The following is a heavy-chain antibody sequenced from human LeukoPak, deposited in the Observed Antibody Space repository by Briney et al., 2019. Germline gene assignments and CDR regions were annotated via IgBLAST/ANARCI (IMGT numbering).Heavy chain of an antibody. CDR3: ARRGYCTNGVCYPDSVDY. D-gene: IGHD2-8*01. CDR2: VDPSDSYT. CDR1: GYSFTSYW. Sequence: PGESLEISCKGSGYSFTSYWISWVRQMPGKGLEWMGRVDPSDSYTNYSPSFQGHVTISADKSISTAYLQWSSLKASDTAMYYCARRGYCTNGVCYPDSVDYWGHGTLVTVSS. J-gene: IGHJ4*01. V-gene: IGHV5-10-1*01.